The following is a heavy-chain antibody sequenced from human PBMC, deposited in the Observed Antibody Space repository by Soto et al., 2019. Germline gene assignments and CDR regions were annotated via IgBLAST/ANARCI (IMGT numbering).Heavy chain of an antibody. V-gene: IGHV3-21*01. Sequence: EVQLVESGGGLVKPGGSLRLSCAASGFTFSSYSMNWVRQAPGKGLEWVSSISSSSSYIYYADSVKGRFTISRDNAKNSLYLQMNSLRAEDTAVYYCARDLDYGSNYYYYYGMDVWGQGTTVTVSS. D-gene: IGHD4-17*01. CDR3: ARDLDYGSNYYYYYGMDV. J-gene: IGHJ6*02. CDR1: GFTFSSYS. CDR2: ISSSSSYI.